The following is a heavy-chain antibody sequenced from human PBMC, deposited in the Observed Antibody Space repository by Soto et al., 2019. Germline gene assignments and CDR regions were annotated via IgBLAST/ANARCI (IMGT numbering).Heavy chain of an antibody. CDR2: IWYDGSNK. J-gene: IGHJ3*02. CDR3: ARELSSGWYNDRNRRVTFDI. D-gene: IGHD6-19*01. Sequence: GGSLRLSCAASGFTFSSYGMHWVRQAPGKGLEWVAVIWYDGSNKYYADSVKGRFTISRDNSKNTLYLQMNSLRAEDTAVYYCARELSSGWYNDRNRRVTFDIWGQGTMVTVSS. CDR1: GFTFSSYG. V-gene: IGHV3-33*01.